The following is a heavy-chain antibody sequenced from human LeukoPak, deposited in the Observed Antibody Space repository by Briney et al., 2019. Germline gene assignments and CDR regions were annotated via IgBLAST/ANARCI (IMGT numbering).Heavy chain of an antibody. J-gene: IGHJ4*02. D-gene: IGHD1-26*01. CDR2: ISSSSSTI. CDR3: ARGRVGAMYYFDY. V-gene: IGHV3-48*01. Sequence: PGGSLRLSCAASGFTFSSCSMNWVRQAPGKGLEWVSYISSSSSTIYYADSVKGRFTISRDNAKNSLYLQMNSLRAEDTAVYYCARGRVGAMYYFDYWGQGTLVTVSS. CDR1: GFTFSSCS.